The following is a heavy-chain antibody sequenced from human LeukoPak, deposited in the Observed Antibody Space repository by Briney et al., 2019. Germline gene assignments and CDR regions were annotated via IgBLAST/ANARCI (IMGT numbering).Heavy chain of an antibody. CDR2: IYYSGSP. J-gene: IGHJ4*02. Sequence: SXTLSLTCTVSGGSISSSSYYWGWIRQPPGKGLEWIVSIYYSGSPYYNPSLKSRLPISVDTSKNHFSLKLSSVTAADTAVYYCARHGWGVCGGDCYPTPYYFDYWGQGTLVTVSS. CDR3: ARHGWGVCGGDCYPTPYYFDY. CDR1: GGSISSSSYY. D-gene: IGHD2-21*02. V-gene: IGHV4-39*01.